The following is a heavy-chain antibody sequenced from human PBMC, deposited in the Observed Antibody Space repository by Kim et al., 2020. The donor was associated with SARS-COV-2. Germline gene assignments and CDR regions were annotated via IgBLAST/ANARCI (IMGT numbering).Heavy chain of an antibody. Sequence: AGSLRLSCAGSGFTFSDHYMDWVRQAPGKGLEWVGRSRNKANSYTTEYAASVKGRFTISRDESTNSLYLQMNSLKTEDTAMYYCARVRNSHFDYWGQGTLVTVSS. CDR2: SRNKANSYTT. J-gene: IGHJ4*02. V-gene: IGHV3-72*01. CDR1: GFTFSDHY. D-gene: IGHD2-21*01. CDR3: ARVRNSHFDY.